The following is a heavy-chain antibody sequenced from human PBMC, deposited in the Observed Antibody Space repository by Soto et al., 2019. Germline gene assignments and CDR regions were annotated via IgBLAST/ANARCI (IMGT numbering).Heavy chain of an antibody. J-gene: IGHJ4*01. CDR3: TTDFCFSLKVVRFDY. CDR1: GFTFTTAW. CDR2: IKSKTDGWTP. V-gene: IGHV3-15*07. D-gene: IGHD3-22*01. Sequence: PVESLILFCAATGFTFTTAWIIWVRLAPGKGLQCVGCIKSKTDGWTPDFAAPVRGRFAISRDDSKSMLYLQMKSLKTEDTSVYYCTTDFCFSLKVVRFDYWGLGTLVTV.